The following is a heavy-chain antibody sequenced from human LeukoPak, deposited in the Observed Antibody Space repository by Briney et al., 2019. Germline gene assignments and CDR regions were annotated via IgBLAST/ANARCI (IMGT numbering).Heavy chain of an antibody. CDR1: GFTFSSYW. CDR3: ARVTQLLSKWYYYYYYMDV. V-gene: IGHV3-7*03. CDR2: IKQDGSEK. D-gene: IGHD2-2*01. Sequence: PGGSLRLSCAASGFTFSSYWMSWVRQAPGKGLEWVANIKQDGSEKYYVDSVKGRFTISRDNAKNSLYLQMNSLRAEDTPVYYCARVTQLLSKWYYYYYYMDVWGKGTTVTVSS. J-gene: IGHJ6*03.